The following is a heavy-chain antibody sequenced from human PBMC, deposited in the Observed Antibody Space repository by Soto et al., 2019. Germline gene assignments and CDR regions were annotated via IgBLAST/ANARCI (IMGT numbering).Heavy chain of an antibody. CDR1: GFTFSSYG. CDR3: AKATYSSSWYRTKDY. V-gene: IGHV3-30*18. D-gene: IGHD6-13*01. Sequence: GGSLRLSCAASGFTFSSYGMHWVRQAPGKGLEWVAVISYDGSNKYYADSVKGRFTISRDNSKNTLYLQMNSLRAEDTAVYYCAKATYSSSWYRTKDYWGQGTLVTVSS. J-gene: IGHJ4*02. CDR2: ISYDGSNK.